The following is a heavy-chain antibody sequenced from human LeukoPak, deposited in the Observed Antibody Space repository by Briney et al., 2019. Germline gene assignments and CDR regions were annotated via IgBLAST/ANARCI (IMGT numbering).Heavy chain of an antibody. CDR1: GFTFNNAW. D-gene: IGHD3-10*01. CDR3: AKTGGDSVLYYYYMDV. CDR2: IKSKTDGGTT. V-gene: IGHV3-15*01. J-gene: IGHJ6*03. Sequence: PGGSLRLSCAASGFTFNNAWMSWVRQAPGKGLEWVGRIKSKTDGGTTDYAAPVKGRFTISRDDSKNTLYLQMNSLRAEDTAVYYCAKTGGDSVLYYYYMDVWGKGTTVTVSS.